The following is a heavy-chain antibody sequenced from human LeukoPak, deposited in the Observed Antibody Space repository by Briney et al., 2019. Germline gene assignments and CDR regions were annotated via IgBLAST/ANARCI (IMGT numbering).Heavy chain of an antibody. CDR1: GFTFSSYA. V-gene: IGHV3-30*18. J-gene: IGHJ5*02. D-gene: IGHD6-13*01. CDR3: AKDFRAGIQLPNCFDH. Sequence: PGGSLRLSCAASGFTFSSYAMRWVREAPGKGLEWVAVISYDGSNKYYADSVKGRFTISRDNFKKTLYLQMNSLRAEDTALYYCAKDFRAGIQLPNCFDHWGQGTLVTVSS. CDR2: ISYDGSNK.